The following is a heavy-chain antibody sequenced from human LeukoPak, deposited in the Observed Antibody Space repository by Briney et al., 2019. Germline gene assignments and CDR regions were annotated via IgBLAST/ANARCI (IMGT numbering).Heavy chain of an antibody. Sequence: GGSLRLSCAASGFTFSTYSMNWVRQAPGKGLEWISYIGGTHDTIIYADSVKGRFTISRDNAKNSLFLQMNSLRAEDTAVYYCARDRDYGFTYWGQGTMVTVSS. D-gene: IGHD4-17*01. CDR3: ARDRDYGFTY. V-gene: IGHV3-48*01. CDR2: IGGTHDTI. J-gene: IGHJ4*02. CDR1: GFTFSTYS.